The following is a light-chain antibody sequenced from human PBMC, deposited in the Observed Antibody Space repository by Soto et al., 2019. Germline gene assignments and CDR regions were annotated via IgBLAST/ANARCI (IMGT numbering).Light chain of an antibody. CDR2: EVS. CDR1: SSDVGGYDY. Sequence: QSVLTQPASVSGSPGQSITISCTGSSSDVGGYDYVSWYQHHPGKGPKLILYEVSNRPSGVSDRFSGSKSGNTASLSISGLQAEDEADYYCASYTSITTLYVFGTGTKVT. V-gene: IGLV2-14*01. CDR3: ASYTSITTLYV. J-gene: IGLJ1*01.